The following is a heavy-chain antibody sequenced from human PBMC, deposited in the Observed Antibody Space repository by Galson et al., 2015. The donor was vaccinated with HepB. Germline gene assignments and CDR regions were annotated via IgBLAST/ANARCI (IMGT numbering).Heavy chain of an antibody. D-gene: IGHD6-6*01. CDR3: ARRYASSSWGIQARKEYHFDY. Sequence: SETLSLTCTVAGGSIGGTSYYWGWIRQPPGKRLEWLGHIFHTGDTYFNPPLERPLSLAGDTSKKQFSPRLASLTAADTAFYFCARRYASSSWGIQARKEYHFDYWGQGALVTVSS. V-gene: IGHV4-39*01. CDR1: GGSIGGTSYY. J-gene: IGHJ4*02. CDR2: IFHTGDT.